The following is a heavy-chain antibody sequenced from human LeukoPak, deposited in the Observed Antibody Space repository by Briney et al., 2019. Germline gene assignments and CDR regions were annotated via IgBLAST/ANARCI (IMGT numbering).Heavy chain of an antibody. J-gene: IGHJ3*02. CDR3: ATSGYAYGAFDI. CDR1: GYTFTGYY. CDR2: INPNSGGT. D-gene: IGHD5-18*01. Sequence: ASVTVSCKASGYTFTGYYMHWVRQAPGQGLEWMGRINPNSGGTNYAQKFQGRVTMTRDTSISTAYMELSRLRSDDTAVYYCATSGYAYGAFDIWGQGTMVTVSS. V-gene: IGHV1-2*06.